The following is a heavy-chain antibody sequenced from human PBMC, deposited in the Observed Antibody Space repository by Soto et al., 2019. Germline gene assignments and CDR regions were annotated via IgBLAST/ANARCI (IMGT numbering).Heavy chain of an antibody. CDR2: IGGSGGST. CDR3: AKGGGGTMIVVVITKEDAFDI. D-gene: IGHD3-22*01. V-gene: IGHV3-23*01. Sequence: EVQLLESGGGLVQPGGSLRLSCAASGFTFSSYAMSWVRQAPGKGLEWVSAIGGSGGSTYYADSVKGRFTISRDNSKNTLYLQMNSLRAEDTAVYYCAKGGGGTMIVVVITKEDAFDIWGQGTMVTVSS. CDR1: GFTFSSYA. J-gene: IGHJ3*02.